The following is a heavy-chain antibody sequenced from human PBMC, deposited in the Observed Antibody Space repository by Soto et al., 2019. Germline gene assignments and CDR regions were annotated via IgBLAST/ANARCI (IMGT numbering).Heavy chain of an antibody. J-gene: IGHJ6*02. CDR3: ARLTADYGDYLGYYYGMDV. V-gene: IGHV5-10-1*01. CDR2: IDPSDSYT. D-gene: IGHD4-17*01. Sequence: GESRKISCKGSVYSFTSYWISWVRQMPGKGLEWMGRIDPSDSYTNYSPSFQGHVTISADKSISTAYLQWSSLKASDTAMYYCARLTADYGDYLGYYYGMDVWGQGTTVTVSS. CDR1: VYSFTSYW.